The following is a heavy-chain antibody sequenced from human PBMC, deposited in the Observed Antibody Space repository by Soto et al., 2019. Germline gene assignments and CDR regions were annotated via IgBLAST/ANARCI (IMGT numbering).Heavy chain of an antibody. D-gene: IGHD4-4*01. CDR2: IYYSGST. J-gene: IGHJ5*02. CDR1: EGTSGTIGYL. Sequence: SQTLSLTCTVAEGTSGTIGYLRGWIRQPPGKGLEWIGTIYYSGSTYYNPSLKSRVTISVDTSKNQFSLKLSSVTAADTAVYYCATSNWFDICGQGTLVNVSS. V-gene: IGHV4-39*01. CDR3: ATSNWFDI.